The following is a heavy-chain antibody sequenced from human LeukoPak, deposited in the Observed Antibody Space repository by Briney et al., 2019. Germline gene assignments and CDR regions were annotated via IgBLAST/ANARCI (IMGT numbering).Heavy chain of an antibody. CDR3: ARDLPRGVGEEVAGYDY. D-gene: IGHD6-19*01. CDR1: GYTFTSYY. Sequence: ASVKVSCKASGYTFTSYYMHWVRQAPGQGLEWMGIINPSGGSTSYAQKFQGRVTMTRDTSTSTVYMELSSLRSEDTAVYYCARDLPRGVGEEVAGYDYWGQGTLVTVSS. CDR2: INPSGGST. V-gene: IGHV1-46*01. J-gene: IGHJ4*02.